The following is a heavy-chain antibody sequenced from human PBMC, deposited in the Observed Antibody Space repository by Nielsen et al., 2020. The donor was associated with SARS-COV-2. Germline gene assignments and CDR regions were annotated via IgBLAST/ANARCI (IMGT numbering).Heavy chain of an antibody. CDR3: ARAAMTDADAFDI. CDR1: GGSINSGDYY. CDR2: IYYSGTT. Sequence: LRLSCTVSGGSINSGDYYWNWVRQPPGKGLEWIGYIYYSGTTYYNPSHESRATISVATSKSQFSLKLRSVTAADTAVYYCARAAMTDADAFDIWGQGAMVSVSS. V-gene: IGHV4-30-4*01. J-gene: IGHJ3*02.